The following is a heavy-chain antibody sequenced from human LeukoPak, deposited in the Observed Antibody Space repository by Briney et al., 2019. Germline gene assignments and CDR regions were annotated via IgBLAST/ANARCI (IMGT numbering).Heavy chain of an antibody. V-gene: IGHV4-39*01. Sequence: SETLSLTCTVSSGSISTSNYYWGWVRQPPGKALEWIGNIFYTGSTYYSPSLKSRVTISLDTSRNQFSLKLSSVTAADTAVYYCARHLGYGSGNFDYWGQGTLVTVSS. D-gene: IGHD3-10*01. CDR3: ARHLGYGSGNFDY. J-gene: IGHJ4*02. CDR2: IFYTGST. CDR1: SGSISTSNYY.